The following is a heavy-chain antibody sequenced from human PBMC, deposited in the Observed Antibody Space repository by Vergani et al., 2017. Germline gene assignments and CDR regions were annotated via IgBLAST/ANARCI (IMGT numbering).Heavy chain of an antibody. CDR2: IYYSGST. CDR3: ARHSTVEWLVKLGWIDP. J-gene: IGHJ5*02. Sequence: QLQLQESGPGLVTPSATLSLICSVSGASIRSSNYYLGWIRPPPGKGLEWIASIYYSGSTYYNPSLKSRVTISVDTSKNQFSLKLSSVTAADTAVYFCARHSTVEWLVKLGWIDPWGQGILVTVSS. CDR1: GASIRSSNYY. V-gene: IGHV4-39*01. D-gene: IGHD6-19*01.